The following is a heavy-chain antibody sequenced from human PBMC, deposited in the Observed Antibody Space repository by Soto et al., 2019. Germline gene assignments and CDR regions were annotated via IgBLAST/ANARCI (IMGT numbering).Heavy chain of an antibody. CDR3: ASAPLKLDYGGNSYYFDY. Sequence: SVKVSCKASGGTFSSYAISWVRQAPGQGLEWMGGIIPIFGTANYAQKFRGRVTITADESTSTAYMELSSLRSEDTAVYYCASAPLKLDYGGNSYYFDYWGQGTLVTVSS. D-gene: IGHD4-17*01. V-gene: IGHV1-69*13. J-gene: IGHJ4*02. CDR1: GGTFSSYA. CDR2: IIPIFGTA.